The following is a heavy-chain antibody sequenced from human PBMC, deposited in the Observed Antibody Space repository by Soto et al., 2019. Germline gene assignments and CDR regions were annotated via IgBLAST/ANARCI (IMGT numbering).Heavy chain of an antibody. CDR2: LSWYGGYI. CDR3: VKDRDYFDSSGYFDY. D-gene: IGHD3-22*01. J-gene: IGHJ4*02. CDR1: GFSFDDFA. Sequence: EVQLVESGGGLEQPGRSLRLSCAASGFSFDDFAMHWVRQAPGKGLEWVSGLSWYGGYIAYADSVKGRFTISRDNAKNSLYLHMSSLRVEDTALYYCVKDRDYFDSSGYFDYWGQGTLVTVSS. V-gene: IGHV3-9*01.